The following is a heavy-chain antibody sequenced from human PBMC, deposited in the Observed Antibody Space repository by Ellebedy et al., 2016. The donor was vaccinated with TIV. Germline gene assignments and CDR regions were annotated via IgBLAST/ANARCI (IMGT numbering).Heavy chain of an antibody. CDR1: GLTFSSYW. CDR2: INSDGSST. D-gene: IGHD1-26*01. V-gene: IGHV3-74*01. Sequence: GESLKISXAASGLTFSSYWMHWVRQAPGKGLVWVSRINSDGSSTTYADSVKGRFTISRDNAKNSLYLQMNSLRAEDTAVYYCARVVRGAALAENYFDYWGQGTLVTVSS. J-gene: IGHJ4*02. CDR3: ARVVRGAALAENYFDY.